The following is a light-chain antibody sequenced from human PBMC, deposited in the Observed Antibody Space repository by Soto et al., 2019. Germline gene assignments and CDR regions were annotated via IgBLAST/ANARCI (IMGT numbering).Light chain of an antibody. V-gene: IGLV2-14*01. Sequence: QSALTQPASVSGSPGQSITISCTGTSSDVGGYNYVSWYQQHPGKAPKLMIYDVSNQPSGVSNRFSGSKSGNTASLTISGLQAEDEADYHCSSYTSSSTLVFGGGTQLTVL. CDR3: SSYTSSSTLV. CDR1: SSDVGGYNY. J-gene: IGLJ2*01. CDR2: DVS.